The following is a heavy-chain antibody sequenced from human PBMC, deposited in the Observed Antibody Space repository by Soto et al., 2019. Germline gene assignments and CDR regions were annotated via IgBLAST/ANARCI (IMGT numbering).Heavy chain of an antibody. CDR1: GFSLSGYS. Sequence: GGSLRLSCAASGFSLSGYSMNWVRQAPGKGLEWVSYINSGSSKIYYADSVKGRFTISRDNAKNSLYLQMNSLRDEDTAVYYCAREATPVITPWVFDYWGRGTLVTVSS. CDR2: INSGSSKI. J-gene: IGHJ4*02. V-gene: IGHV3-48*02. D-gene: IGHD1-20*01. CDR3: AREATPVITPWVFDY.